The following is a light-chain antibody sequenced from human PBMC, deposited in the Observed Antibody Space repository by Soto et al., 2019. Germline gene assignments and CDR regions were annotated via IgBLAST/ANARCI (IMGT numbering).Light chain of an antibody. CDR2: EVS. CDR1: SSDVGGYNY. V-gene: IGLV2-14*01. CDR3: SSSTRSYNYD. Sequence: QSFLTQPASVSGSPGRSITIACTGTSSDVGGYNYVSWYQQHPGKAPKVIIYEVSNRPSGVSNRFSGSKSGNTASLTISGLQAEDEADYYCSSSTRSYNYDFGTGTKVTVL. J-gene: IGLJ1*01.